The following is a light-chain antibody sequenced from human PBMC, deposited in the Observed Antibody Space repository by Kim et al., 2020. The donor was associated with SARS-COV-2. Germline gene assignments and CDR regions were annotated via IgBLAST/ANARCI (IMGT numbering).Light chain of an antibody. CDR2: DAS. CDR3: QQRSNWPTWT. CDR1: QSVSSN. V-gene: IGKV3-11*01. J-gene: IGKJ1*01. Sequence: SGARATLSCRDSQSVSSNLAWYKQKPGQAPRLRIYDASNRATGIPARFRGSGSGTDFTLTIGSLEPEDFAVYYCQQRSNWPTWTFGQGTKVDIK.